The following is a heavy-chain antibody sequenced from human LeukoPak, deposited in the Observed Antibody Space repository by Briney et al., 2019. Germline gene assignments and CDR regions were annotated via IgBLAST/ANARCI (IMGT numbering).Heavy chain of an antibody. V-gene: IGHV4-39*01. CDR3: ARRATVTTSLFVFDI. J-gene: IGHJ3*02. D-gene: IGHD4-17*01. Sequence: SETLSLTCTVSGGSISSNTYYWGWIRQPPGKGLEWIASVCSTGSTYYNPSLNSRVTISVDTSKNQFSLKVNSVTAADTAVYYCARRATVTTSLFVFDIWGQGTTVTVSS. CDR1: GGSISSNTYY. CDR2: VCSTGST.